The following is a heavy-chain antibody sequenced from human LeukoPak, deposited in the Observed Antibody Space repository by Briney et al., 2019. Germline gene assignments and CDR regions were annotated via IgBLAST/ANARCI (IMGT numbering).Heavy chain of an antibody. CDR1: GGSISSGDYY. V-gene: IGHV4-30-4*01. CDR3: ARENWVADPEGNYYGMDV. Sequence: PSQTLSLTCTVSGGSISSGDYYWSWIRQPPGKGLEWIGYIYYSGSTNYNPSLKSRVTISVDTSKNQFSLKLSSVTAADTAVYYCARENWVADPEGNYYGMDVWGQGTTVTVSS. CDR2: IYYSGST. J-gene: IGHJ6*02. D-gene: IGHD1-14*01.